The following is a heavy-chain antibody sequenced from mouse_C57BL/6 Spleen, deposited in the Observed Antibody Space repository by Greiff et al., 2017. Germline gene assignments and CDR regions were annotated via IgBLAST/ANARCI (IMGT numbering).Heavy chain of an antibody. CDR1: GFTFSDYY. CDR3: ARDYSNYVRYFDV. CDR2: INYDGSST. J-gene: IGHJ1*03. Sequence: EVQRVESEGGLVQPGSSMKLSCTASGFTFSDYYMAWVRQVPEKGLEWVANINYDGSSTYYLDSLKSRFIISRDNAKNILYLQMSSLKSEDTATYYCARDYSNYVRYFDVWGTGTTVTVSS. V-gene: IGHV5-16*01. D-gene: IGHD2-5*01.